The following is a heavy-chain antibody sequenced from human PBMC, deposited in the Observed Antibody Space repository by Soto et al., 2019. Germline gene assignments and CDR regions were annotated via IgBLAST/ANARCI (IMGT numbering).Heavy chain of an antibody. J-gene: IGHJ4*02. D-gene: IGHD2-15*01. Sequence: GGSLRLSCAASGFTFSSYWMHWIRQAPGKGLVWVSRINSDGSSTSYADSVKGRFTISRDNAKNTLYLQMNSLRAEDTAVYYCARVREVRWSYFDYWGQGTLVTVSS. CDR2: INSDGSST. CDR3: ARVREVRWSYFDY. CDR1: GFTFSSYW. V-gene: IGHV3-74*01.